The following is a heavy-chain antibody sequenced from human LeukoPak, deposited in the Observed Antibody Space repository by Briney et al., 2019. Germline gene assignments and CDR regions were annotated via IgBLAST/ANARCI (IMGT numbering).Heavy chain of an antibody. CDR2: ISYDGSNK. D-gene: IGHD1-26*01. V-gene: IGHV3-30*18. Sequence: GGSLRLSCAASGFTFSSYGMHWVRQAPGKGLEWVAVISYDGSNKYYADSVRGRFTISRDNSKNTLYLQMNSLRAEDTAVYYCAKDRDSGSYYPFDYWGQGTLVTVSS. CDR1: GFTFSSYG. J-gene: IGHJ4*02. CDR3: AKDRDSGSYYPFDY.